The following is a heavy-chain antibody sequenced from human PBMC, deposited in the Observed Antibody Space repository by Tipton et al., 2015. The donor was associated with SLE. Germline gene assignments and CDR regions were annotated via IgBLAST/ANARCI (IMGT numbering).Heavy chain of an antibody. Sequence: QLVQFGGGVVQPGRSLRLSCAASGFTFSSYWMTWVRQSPGKGLEWLANINQDGREKFYVDSMKGRLTISRDNVKKSVYLQMNSLRAEDTGVYYCGSGRQYDYWGQGTLVTVAS. CDR3: GSGRQYDY. CDR1: GFTFSSYW. D-gene: IGHD4-11*01. CDR2: INQDGREK. V-gene: IGHV3-7*01. J-gene: IGHJ4*02.